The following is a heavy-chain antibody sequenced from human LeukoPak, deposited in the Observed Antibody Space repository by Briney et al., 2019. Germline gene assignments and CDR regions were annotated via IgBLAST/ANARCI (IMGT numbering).Heavy chain of an antibody. CDR2: ISGSGGST. V-gene: IGHV3-23*01. D-gene: IGHD6-13*01. J-gene: IGHJ6*02. CDR3: AKSAAGPLWYYYGMDV. Sequence: PGGSLRLSCAASGFTFSSYAMSWVRQAPGKGLEWVSAISGSGGSTYYADSVKGRFTISRDNSKNTLYLQMNSLRAEDTAVYYCAKSAAGPLWYYYGMDVWGQGTTVIASS. CDR1: GFTFSSYA.